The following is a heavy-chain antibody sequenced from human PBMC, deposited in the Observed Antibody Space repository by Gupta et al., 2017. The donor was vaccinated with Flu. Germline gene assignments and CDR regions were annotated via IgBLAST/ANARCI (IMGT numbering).Heavy chain of an antibody. D-gene: IGHD5-24*01. V-gene: IGHV3-7*01. Sequence: EVQLVESGGGLVQLGGSLRLACAACGFTCIDSWMNWVRQAQGKGLEWVANINQVGSKKNYVDSLKGRFTVSRDNAKNSLYLQMDSLRAEDTALYFCARNRGWEQFDYWGQGTLVTVSS. J-gene: IGHJ4*02. CDR3: ARNRGWEQFDY. CDR1: GFTCIDSW. CDR2: INQVGSKK.